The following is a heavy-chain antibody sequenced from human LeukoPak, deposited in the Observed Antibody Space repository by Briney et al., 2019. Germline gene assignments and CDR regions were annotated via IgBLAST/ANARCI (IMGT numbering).Heavy chain of an antibody. CDR3: AKGPNAYCSGGSCYSDY. Sequence: GSLRLSCAASGFTFSSYAMSWVRQAPGKGLEWVSAISGSGGSTYYADSVKGRFTISRDNSKNTLYLQMNSLRAEDTAVYYCAKGPNAYCSGGSCYSDYWGQGTLVTVSS. V-gene: IGHV3-23*01. J-gene: IGHJ4*02. D-gene: IGHD2-15*01. CDR2: ISGSGGST. CDR1: GFTFSSYA.